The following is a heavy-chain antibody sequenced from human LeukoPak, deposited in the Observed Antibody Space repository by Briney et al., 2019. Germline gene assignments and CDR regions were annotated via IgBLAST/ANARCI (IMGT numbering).Heavy chain of an antibody. CDR1: GFTFSNYG. CDR3: ARDRGTQLWPGGNYFED. CDR2: ISYDGNNK. V-gene: IGHV3-30*03. J-gene: IGHJ4*02. D-gene: IGHD5-18*01. Sequence: PGGSLRLSCAASGFTFSNYGMHWVRQAPGKGPEWMVVISYDGNNKYYADSVEGRFTISRDNSKSTLYLQMNNLRVDDTAVYYCARDRGTQLWPGGNYFEDWGQGTLVTVSS.